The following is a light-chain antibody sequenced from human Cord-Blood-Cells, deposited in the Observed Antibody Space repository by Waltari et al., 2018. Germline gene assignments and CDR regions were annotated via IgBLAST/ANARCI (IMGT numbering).Light chain of an antibody. V-gene: IGLV2-14*03. CDR2: DVS. Sequence: QYALTQPASVSGSPGQSITISCTGTSSDAGGYNYVSWYQQHPGKAHKLMIYDVSNRPSGVSNRFSGSKSGNTASLTISRLQAEDEADYYCSSYTSSSTPYVFGTGTKVTVL. J-gene: IGLJ1*01. CDR1: SSDAGGYNY. CDR3: SSYTSSSTPYV.